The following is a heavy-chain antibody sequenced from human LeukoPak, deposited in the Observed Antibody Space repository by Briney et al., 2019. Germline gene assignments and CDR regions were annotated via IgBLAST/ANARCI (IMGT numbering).Heavy chain of an antibody. D-gene: IGHD2-2*01. CDR1: GYTFTGYY. Sequence: ASVKLSCKASGYTFTGYYMHWVRQAPGQGLEWMGWINPNSGGTNYAQKFQGRVTMTRDTSSSTAYMELSRLRSDDTAVYYCARVGYQLLSLDYYYGMDVWGQGTTVTVSS. V-gene: IGHV1-2*02. CDR2: INPNSGGT. CDR3: ARVGYQLLSLDYYYGMDV. J-gene: IGHJ6*02.